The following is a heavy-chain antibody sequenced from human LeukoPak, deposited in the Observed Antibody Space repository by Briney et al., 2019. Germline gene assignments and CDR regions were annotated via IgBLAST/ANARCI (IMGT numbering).Heavy chain of an antibody. V-gene: IGHV3-33*01. Sequence: GRSLRLSCAASGFTFSSYGMHWVRQAPGKGLEWVAVIWYDGSNKYYADSVKGRFTISRDNSKNTLYLQMNSLRAEDTAVYYCARGYYSGGSCYRYYFDYWGQGTLVTVSS. D-gene: IGHD2-15*01. J-gene: IGHJ4*02. CDR1: GFTFSSYG. CDR3: ARGYYSGGSCYRYYFDY. CDR2: IWYDGSNK.